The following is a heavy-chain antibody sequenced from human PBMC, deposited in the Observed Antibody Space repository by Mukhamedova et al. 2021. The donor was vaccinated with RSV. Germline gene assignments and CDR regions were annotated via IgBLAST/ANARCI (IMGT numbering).Heavy chain of an antibody. Sequence: GLEWIGYIYYSGSTYYNPSLKSRVTISVDTSKNQFSLKLSSVTAADTAVYYCARENSEIFGVVEVYWGQGTLVTVSS. J-gene: IGHJ4*02. CDR2: IYYSGST. V-gene: IGHV4-30-4*01. D-gene: IGHD3-3*01. CDR3: ARENSEIFGVVEVY.